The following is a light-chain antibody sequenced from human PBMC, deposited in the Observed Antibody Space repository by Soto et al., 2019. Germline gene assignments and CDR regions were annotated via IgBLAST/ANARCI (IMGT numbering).Light chain of an antibody. CDR1: QRVSSY. V-gene: IGKV3-11*01. CDR2: DAP. CDR3: QQRSNGPST. J-gene: IGKJ4*01. Sequence: EIVLTQSPATLSLSPGDRATLSCRASQRVSSYLSWYQQKPGQAPRLLIYDAPNRATGIPARLSGSASGTDFTLTITSLEPEDFAVYYCQQRSNGPSTFGGGTTVEIK.